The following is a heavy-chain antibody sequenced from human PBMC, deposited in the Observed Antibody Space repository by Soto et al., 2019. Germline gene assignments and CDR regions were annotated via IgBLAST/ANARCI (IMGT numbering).Heavy chain of an antibody. CDR3: AKFISVGTTFERPGEYYGMDV. D-gene: IGHD1-7*01. V-gene: IGHV3-23*01. CDR2: ISGSGGST. J-gene: IGHJ6*02. Sequence: EVQLLESGGGLVQPGGSLRLSCAASGFTFSSYAMSWVRQAPGKGLEWVSAISGSGGSTYYADSVKGRFTISRDNSKNTLYLQMNSLRAEDTAVYYCAKFISVGTTFERPGEYYGMDVWGQGTTVTVSS. CDR1: GFTFSSYA.